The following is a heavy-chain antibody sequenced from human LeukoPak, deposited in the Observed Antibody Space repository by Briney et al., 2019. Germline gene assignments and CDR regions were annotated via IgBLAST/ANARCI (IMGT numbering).Heavy chain of an antibody. CDR3: TTVYCSTTSCKPGTDY. CDR2: IKSKTDSGTT. V-gene: IGHV3-15*01. D-gene: IGHD2-2*01. J-gene: IGHJ4*02. Sequence: KTGWSLRLSCAASGFTFSNAWMSWVRQAPGKGLEWVGRIKSKTDSGTTDYAAPVKGRFTISRDDSKNTLYLQMDSLKTEDTAVYYCTTVYCSTTSCKPGTDYWGQGTLVTVSS. CDR1: GFTFSNAW.